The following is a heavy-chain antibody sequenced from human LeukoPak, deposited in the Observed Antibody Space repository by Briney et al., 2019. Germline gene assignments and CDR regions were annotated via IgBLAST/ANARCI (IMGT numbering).Heavy chain of an antibody. J-gene: IGHJ4*02. D-gene: IGHD3-10*01. CDR3: ASSNNLTYYYGSGSYPY. V-gene: IGHV4-61*02. CDR1: GGSISSGSYY. CDR2: IYTSGST. Sequence: SETLSLTCTVSGGSISSGSYYWSWIRQPAGKGLEWIGRIYTSGSTNYNPSLKSRVTISVDTSKNQFSLKLSSVTAADTAVYYCASSNNLTYYYGSGSYPYWGQGTLVTVSS.